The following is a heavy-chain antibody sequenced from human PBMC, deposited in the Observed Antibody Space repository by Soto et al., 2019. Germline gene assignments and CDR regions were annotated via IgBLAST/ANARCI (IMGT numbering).Heavy chain of an antibody. D-gene: IGHD6-6*01. V-gene: IGHV4-34*01. CDR2: INHSGST. Sequence: SETLSLTCAVYGGSFSGYYWSWIRQPPGKGLEWIGEINHSGSTNYNPSLKSRVTISVDTSKNQFSLKLSSVTAADTAVYYCARVKRSSFWDLFFDYWGQGTLVTVSS. CDR3: ARVKRSSFWDLFFDY. J-gene: IGHJ4*02. CDR1: GGSFSGYY.